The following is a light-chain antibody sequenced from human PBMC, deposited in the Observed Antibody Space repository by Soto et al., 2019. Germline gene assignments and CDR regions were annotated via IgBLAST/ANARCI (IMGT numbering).Light chain of an antibody. CDR3: QQYYSYSRT. CDR1: QSISTW. J-gene: IGKJ1*01. Sequence: DIQMTQSLSTLAAFVGDRVTITCRASQSISTWLAWYQQKVGKAPKLLIYEASSLESGAPSRFSGSGSGTEFTLTISSLQPDDFATYYCQQYYSYSRTFGRGTKVEVK. V-gene: IGKV1-5*03. CDR2: EAS.